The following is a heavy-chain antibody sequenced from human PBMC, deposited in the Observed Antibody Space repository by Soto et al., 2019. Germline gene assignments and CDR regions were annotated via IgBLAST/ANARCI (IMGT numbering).Heavy chain of an antibody. CDR3: ARTRGYSDYDLDY. CDR1: GFTVSSSA. V-gene: IGHV3-23*01. Sequence: EVQLLESGGGLVQPGGSLRLSCAASGFTVSSSAMTWVRQAPGTVLEWVSAISYSGVSTYYADSVKGRFTISRDSSENTLSLQMNSLRVDDTAVYYCARTRGYSDYDLDYWGQGTLVTVSS. CDR2: ISYSGVST. J-gene: IGHJ4*02. D-gene: IGHD5-12*01.